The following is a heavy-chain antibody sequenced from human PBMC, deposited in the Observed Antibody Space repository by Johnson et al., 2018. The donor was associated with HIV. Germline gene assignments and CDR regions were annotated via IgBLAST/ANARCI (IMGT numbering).Heavy chain of an antibody. V-gene: IGHV3-23*04. CDR3: AKDTGGNSGNDAFDI. D-gene: IGHD4-23*01. J-gene: IGHJ3*02. CDR1: GFTFSSYA. CDR2: INWNGGST. Sequence: VQLVESGGGVVQPGGSLRLSCAASGFTFSSYAMSWVRQAPGKGLEWVSGINWNGGSTGYVDSVKGRFTISRDNSKNTLYLQMHGLRTADTAVYYCAKDTGGNSGNDAFDIWGQGTMVTVSS.